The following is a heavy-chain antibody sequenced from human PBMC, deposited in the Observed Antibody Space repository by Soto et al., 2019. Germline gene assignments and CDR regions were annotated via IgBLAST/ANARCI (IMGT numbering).Heavy chain of an antibody. J-gene: IGHJ4*02. CDR2: ISSSSSTI. D-gene: IGHD2-8*01. V-gene: IGHV3-48*02. CDR3: ARPPYPGCINAVCYPLDY. Sequence: PGGSLRLSCAASGFTFSSYSTNWVRQAPGKGLEWVSYISSSSSTIYYADSVKGRFTISRDNAKNSLYLQMNSLRDEDTAVYYYARPPYPGCINAVCYPLDYWGQGTLVTVSS. CDR1: GFTFSSYS.